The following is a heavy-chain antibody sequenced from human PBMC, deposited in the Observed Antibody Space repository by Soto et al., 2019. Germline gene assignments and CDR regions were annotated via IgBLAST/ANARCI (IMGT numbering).Heavy chain of an antibody. D-gene: IGHD5-12*01. CDR3: APSQGGYDPHFDY. CDR2: ISYDGSNK. V-gene: IGHV3-30*03. CDR1: GFTFSSYG. Sequence: GGSLRLSCAASGFTFSSYGMHWVCQAPGKGLEWVAVISYDGSNKYYADSVKGRFTISRDNSKNTLYLQMNSLRAEDTAVYYCAPSQGGYDPHFDYWGQGTLVTVSS. J-gene: IGHJ4*02.